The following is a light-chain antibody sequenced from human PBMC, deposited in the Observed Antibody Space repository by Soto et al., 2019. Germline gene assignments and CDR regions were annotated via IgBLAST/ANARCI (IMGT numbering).Light chain of an antibody. CDR2: GAS. Sequence: ENVLPQSPGTLSLSPGDSASLSCRASQSVSNNYLAWHQQRPGQAPRLLIFGASNRATGVPDRFTGSASGTDFTLTISRLQPEEWALYVGQQYASSPVTFGGGTKVDIK. CDR1: QSVSNNY. CDR3: QQYASSPVT. V-gene: IGKV3-20*01. J-gene: IGKJ4*01.